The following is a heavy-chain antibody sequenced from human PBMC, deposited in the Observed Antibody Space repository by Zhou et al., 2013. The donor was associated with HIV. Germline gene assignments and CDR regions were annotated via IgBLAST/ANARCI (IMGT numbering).Heavy chain of an antibody. J-gene: IGHJ4*02. V-gene: IGHV1-18*01. CDR3: ARDIPILSVTTLDY. CDR2: ISAYNGNT. Sequence: QVQLVQSGAEVKKPGASVKVSCKASGYTFTSYGISWVRQAPGQGLEWMGWISAYNGNTNYAQKLQGRVTMTTDTSTDTAYMELSSLRSEDTVVYYCARDIPILSVTTLDYWGQGTLVTVSS. CDR1: GYTFTSYG. D-gene: IGHD4-4*01.